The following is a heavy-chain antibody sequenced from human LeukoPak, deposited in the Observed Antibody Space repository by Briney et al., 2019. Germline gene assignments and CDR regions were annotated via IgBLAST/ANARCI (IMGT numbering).Heavy chain of an antibody. CDR3: ARAGYCSSTSCYYYYYYMDV. Sequence: GGSLRLSCAASGFTFSSYWMSWVRQAPGKGLEWVANIKQDGSEKYHVDSVKGRFTISRDNAKNSLYLQMNSLRAEDTAVYYCARAGYCSSTSCYYYYYYMDVWGKGTTVTVSS. V-gene: IGHV3-7*01. J-gene: IGHJ6*03. CDR2: IKQDGSEK. D-gene: IGHD2-2*01. CDR1: GFTFSSYW.